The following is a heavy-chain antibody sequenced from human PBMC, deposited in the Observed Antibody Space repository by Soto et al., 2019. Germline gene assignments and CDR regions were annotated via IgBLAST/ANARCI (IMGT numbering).Heavy chain of an antibody. J-gene: IGHJ5*02. Sequence: QVQLQQWGAGLVKPSETLSLTCGVYGGSFSDYXXXXXXXXXXXXXXWIGEITHSGNTNYNPALKSRVTLSVDTSKNQFSLKLSSVTAADTAVYYCARSGAVIVASLLRPALYNWFDPWGQGTLVTVSS. D-gene: IGHD3-22*01. CDR2: ITHSGNT. CDR3: ARSGAVIVASLLRPALYNWFDP. V-gene: IGHV4-34*02. CDR1: GGSFSDYX.